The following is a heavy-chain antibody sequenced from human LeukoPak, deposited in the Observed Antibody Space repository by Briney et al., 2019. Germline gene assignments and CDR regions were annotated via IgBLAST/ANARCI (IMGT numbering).Heavy chain of an antibody. V-gene: IGHV1-2*02. CDR1: GYTFTTYH. J-gene: IGHJ4*02. Sequence: ASVKVSCKASGYTFTTYHMHWVRQAPGQGLEWMGRINSNSGGTNYAQKFQGRVTMTRDTSIRTAYMELSRLTSDDTAVYYCAISVGMAAMPSYDYWGQGTLVTVSS. D-gene: IGHD5-24*01. CDR2: INSNSGGT. CDR3: AISVGMAAMPSYDY.